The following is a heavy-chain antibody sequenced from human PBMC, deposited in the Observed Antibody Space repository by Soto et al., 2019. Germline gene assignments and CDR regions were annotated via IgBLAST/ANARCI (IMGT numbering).Heavy chain of an antibody. J-gene: IGHJ5*02. CDR1: GGSISSGGYY. Sequence: NPSETLSLTCTVSGGSISSGGYYWSWIRQHPGKGLEWIGYIYYSGSTYYNPSLKSRVTISVDTSKNQFSLKLSSVTAADTAVYYCARDLSRHYGDYVWFDPWGQGTLVTVS. CDR2: IYYSGST. V-gene: IGHV4-31*03. D-gene: IGHD4-17*01. CDR3: ARDLSRHYGDYVWFDP.